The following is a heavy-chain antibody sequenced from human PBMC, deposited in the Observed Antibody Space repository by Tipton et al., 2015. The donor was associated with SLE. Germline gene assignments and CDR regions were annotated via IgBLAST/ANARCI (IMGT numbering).Heavy chain of an antibody. CDR3: ATLDGDDY. Sequence: SLRLSCAASGFTFSSYAMNWVRQAPGKGLEWVSVIYSGGSTYYADSVKGRFTISRDNSKNTLYLQMNSLRAEDTAVYYCATLDGDDYWGQGTLVTVPS. J-gene: IGHJ4*02. CDR2: IYSGGST. D-gene: IGHD7-27*01. CDR1: GFTFSSYA. V-gene: IGHV3-23*03.